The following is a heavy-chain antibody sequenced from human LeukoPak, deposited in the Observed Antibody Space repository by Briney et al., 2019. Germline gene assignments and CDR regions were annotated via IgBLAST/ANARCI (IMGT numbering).Heavy chain of an antibody. D-gene: IGHD4-17*01. Sequence: PGGSLRLSCAASGFTFSSYWMSWVRQTPGKALEWVANIKSDGSEKYYVDSVKGRFTISRDNAENSVFLQMSSLRAGDTAVYYCARLIMTAVNWGHGTLVTVSS. J-gene: IGHJ4*01. V-gene: IGHV3-7*01. CDR3: ARLIMTAVN. CDR2: IKSDGSEK. CDR1: GFTFSSYW.